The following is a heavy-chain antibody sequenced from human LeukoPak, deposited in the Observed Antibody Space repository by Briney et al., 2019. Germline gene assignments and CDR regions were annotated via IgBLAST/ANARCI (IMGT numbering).Heavy chain of an antibody. CDR3: AKEGLNNWNYDHPDAFDI. J-gene: IGHJ3*02. Sequence: GGSLRLSCAASGFTFSSYAMSWVRQAPGKGLEWVSAISGSGGSTYYADSVKGRFTISRDNSKNTLYLQMNSLRAEDTAVYYCAKEGLNNWNYDHPDAFDIWGQGTMVTVSS. CDR2: ISGSGGST. V-gene: IGHV3-23*01. CDR1: GFTFSSYA. D-gene: IGHD1-7*01.